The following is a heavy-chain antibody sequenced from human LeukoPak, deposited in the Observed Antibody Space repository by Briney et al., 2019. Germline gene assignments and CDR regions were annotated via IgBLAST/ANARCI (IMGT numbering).Heavy chain of an antibody. CDR3: AREILGGFNPGAY. Sequence: PGGSLRLSCAASGFTFSTYTMNWVRQAPGKGLEWLSCISGSSSNIYYVDSVKGRFTISRDNAKNSLYLQMNSLRAEDTAVYYCAREILGGFNPGAYWGQGILVTVSS. J-gene: IGHJ4*02. CDR2: ISGSSSNI. V-gene: IGHV3-21*01. D-gene: IGHD1-14*01. CDR1: GFTFSTYT.